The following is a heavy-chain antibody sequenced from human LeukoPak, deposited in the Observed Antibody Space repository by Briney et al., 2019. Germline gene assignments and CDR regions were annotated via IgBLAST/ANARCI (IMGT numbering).Heavy chain of an antibody. V-gene: IGHV3-23*01. D-gene: IGHD5-24*01. CDR1: GFTFSSYA. CDR3: AKPVEMATILGIFDY. J-gene: IGHJ4*02. CDR2: ISGSGGST. Sequence: GGSLRLSCAASGFTFSSYAMSWVRQAPGKGLEWVSAISGSGGSTYYADSVKGRFTISRDNSKNTLYLQMNSLRAEDTAVYYCAKPVEMATILGIFDYWGQGTLVTVSS.